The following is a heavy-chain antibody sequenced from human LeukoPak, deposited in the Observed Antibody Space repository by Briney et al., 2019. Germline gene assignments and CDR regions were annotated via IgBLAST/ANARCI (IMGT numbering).Heavy chain of an antibody. D-gene: IGHD6-13*01. CDR3: AKDLSSSWYYYYYGMDV. Sequence: TGGSLRLSCAASGFTFSSYAMHWVRQAPGKGPEWVAVISYDGKNKNYADSVKGRFTISRDNSKNTLYLQMNSLRAEDTAVYYCAKDLSSSWYYYYYGMDVWGQGTTVTVSS. CDR2: ISYDGKNK. CDR1: GFTFSSYA. J-gene: IGHJ6*02. V-gene: IGHV3-30*04.